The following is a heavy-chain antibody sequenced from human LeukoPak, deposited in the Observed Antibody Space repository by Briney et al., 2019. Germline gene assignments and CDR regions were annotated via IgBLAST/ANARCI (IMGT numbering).Heavy chain of an antibody. D-gene: IGHD1-26*01. V-gene: IGHV1-69*06. CDR3: ARVSGSYRQRYFDY. Sequence: GASVKVSCKASGGTFSSYAISWVRQAPGQGLEWMGGIIPIFGTANYAQKFQGRVTITADKSTSTAYMELSSLRSEDTAVYYCARVSGSYRQRYFDYWGQGTLVTVSS. J-gene: IGHJ4*02. CDR2: IIPIFGTA. CDR1: GGTFSSYA.